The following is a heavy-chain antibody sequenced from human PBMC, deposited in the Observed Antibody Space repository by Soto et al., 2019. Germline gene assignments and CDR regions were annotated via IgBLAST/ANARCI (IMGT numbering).Heavy chain of an antibody. V-gene: IGHV1-2*02. CDR2: TNPTTGAT. D-gene: IGHD6-19*01. CDR1: GYTFTAQY. CDR3: AKGDSSCVNWFDP. J-gene: IGHJ5*02. Sequence: ASVKVSCKASGYTFTAQYLHWVRKATGEGLEWMGWTNPTTGATRYAQKFQGRVTMTRDTSMSTAYLAVRSLRPDDTAVYYCAKGDSSCVNWFDPWGQGTLVTVSS.